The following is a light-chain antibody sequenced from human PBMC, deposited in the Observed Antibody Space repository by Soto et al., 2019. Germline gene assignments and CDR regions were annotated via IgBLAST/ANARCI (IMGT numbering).Light chain of an antibody. CDR2: KAS. CDR3: QQCKNYPPWT. CDR1: ENIGGW. J-gene: IGKJ1*01. Sequence: DIQMTQSPSTLSASVGDRVTITCRASENIGGWLAWYQQKPGRAPKLLIYKASNLENGVPSRFSGSASGTEFPLTNSSLHHDDFATYYCQQCKNYPPWTFGQGT. V-gene: IGKV1-5*03.